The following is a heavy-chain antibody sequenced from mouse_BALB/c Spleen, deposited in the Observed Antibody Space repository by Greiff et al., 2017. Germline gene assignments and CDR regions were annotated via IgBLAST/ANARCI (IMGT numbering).Heavy chain of an antibody. CDR3: TPSTMITALAY. Sequence: DVMLVESGGGLVQPGGSMKLSCVASGFTFSNYWMNWVRQSPEKGLEWVAEIRLKSNNYATHYAESVKGRFTISRDDSKSSVYLQMNNLRAEDTGIYYCTPSTMITALAYWGQGTLVTVSA. J-gene: IGHJ3*01. V-gene: IGHV6-6*02. CDR2: IRLKSNNYAT. CDR1: GFTFSNYW. D-gene: IGHD2-4*01.